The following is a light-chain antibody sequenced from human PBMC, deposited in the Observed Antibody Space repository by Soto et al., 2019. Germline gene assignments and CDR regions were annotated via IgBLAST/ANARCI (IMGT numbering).Light chain of an antibody. J-gene: IGKJ3*01. Sequence: IQLTQSPSSLSASVGDRVTITCRASQGISSYLAWYQQKPGKAPKLLIYAASTLQSGVPSRFSGSGSGTEFHHPNRRPQPEDFSTYYCQQLNSYPQGRFTFGPGTKVDIK. CDR2: AAS. V-gene: IGKV1-9*01. CDR3: QQLNSYPQGRFT. CDR1: QGISSY.